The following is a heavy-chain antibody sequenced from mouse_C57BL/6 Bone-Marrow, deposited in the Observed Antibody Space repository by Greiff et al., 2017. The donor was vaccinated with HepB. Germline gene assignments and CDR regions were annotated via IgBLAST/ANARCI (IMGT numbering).Heavy chain of an antibody. Sequence: EVQLVESGEGLVKPGGSLKLSCAASGFTFSSYAMSWVRQTPEKRLEWVAYISSGGDYIYYADTVKGRFTISRDNARNTLYLQMSSLKSEDTAMYYCTFHYYGSSYWYFDVWGTGTTVTVSS. J-gene: IGHJ1*03. CDR3: TFHYYGSSYWYFDV. CDR1: GFTFSSYA. D-gene: IGHD1-1*01. V-gene: IGHV5-9-1*02. CDR2: ISSGGDYI.